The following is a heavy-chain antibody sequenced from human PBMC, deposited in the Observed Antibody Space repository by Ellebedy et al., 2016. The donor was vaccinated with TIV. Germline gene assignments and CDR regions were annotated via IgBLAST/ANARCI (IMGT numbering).Heavy chain of an antibody. Sequence: GESLKISXAASGFTFSSYGMHWVRRAPGKGLERVAVIWSDGTTKYYSDSVKGRFTISRDNSKNTLYLQMNSLRAEDAAVYYCAREIIYGGYYFDYWGQGTLVTVSS. CDR3: AREIIYGGYYFDY. CDR1: GFTFSSYG. CDR2: IWSDGTTK. J-gene: IGHJ4*02. D-gene: IGHD4-23*01. V-gene: IGHV3-33*01.